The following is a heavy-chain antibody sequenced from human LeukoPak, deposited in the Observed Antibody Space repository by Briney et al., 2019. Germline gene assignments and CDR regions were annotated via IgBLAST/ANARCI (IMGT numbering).Heavy chain of an antibody. CDR1: GFSFDDYG. D-gene: IGHD6-13*01. Sequence: PGGSLRLSCAASGFSFDDYGMSWVRHAPGKGLEWVSGINWNGGSSVYADCVKGRFTISRDNDKNSVYLQMNSLRAEDTALYYCARAYSSSWYFFDYWGQGTLVTVSS. CDR3: ARAYSSSWYFFDY. J-gene: IGHJ4*02. V-gene: IGHV3-20*04. CDR2: INWNGGSS.